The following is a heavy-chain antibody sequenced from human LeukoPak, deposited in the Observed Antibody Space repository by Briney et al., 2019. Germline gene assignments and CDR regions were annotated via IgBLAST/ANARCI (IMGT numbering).Heavy chain of an antibody. V-gene: IGHV4-39*02. D-gene: IGHD6-13*01. CDR1: GGSIRSSYYY. Sequence: SETLSLTCTVSGGSIRSSYYYWGWIRQPPGKGLEWIGSIYDSGSTYYNPSLKSRVTISVDTSKNQFSLKLSSVTAADTAVYYCARDRGAQSSSWYNTKNRYGTQRPRTRWFDPWGQGTLVTVSS. J-gene: IGHJ5*02. CDR3: ARDRGAQSSSWYNTKNRYGTQRPRTRWFDP. CDR2: IYDSGST.